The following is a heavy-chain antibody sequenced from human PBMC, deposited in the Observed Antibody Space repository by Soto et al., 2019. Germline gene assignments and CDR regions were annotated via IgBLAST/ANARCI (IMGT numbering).Heavy chain of an antibody. D-gene: IGHD2-15*01. CDR1: GYTFTSYA. CDR2: INAGNGNT. V-gene: IGHV1-3*01. CDR3: ARGPGGPDGPGDY. J-gene: IGHJ4*02. Sequence: QVQLVQSGAEVKKPGASVKVSCKASGYTFTSYAMHWVRQAPGQRLEWMGWINAGNGNTKYSQKFKGRVTITRDTPASTAYMELSSLRSEDTAVYYCARGPGGPDGPGDYWGQGTLVTVSS.